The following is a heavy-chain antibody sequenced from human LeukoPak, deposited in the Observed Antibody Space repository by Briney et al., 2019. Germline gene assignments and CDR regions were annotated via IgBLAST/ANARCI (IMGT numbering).Heavy chain of an antibody. D-gene: IGHD2-15*01. J-gene: IGHJ4*02. CDR3: ARMTPDSPSFDY. Sequence: SGHALVKPTQTLTLTCTFSGFPLSTPKMCLTGIRQLPGKALEWLARIDWDDDKFYSPSLRTHLTISKDTPKNQVVLRMTNMDPVDTGTYYCARMTPDSPSFDYWGQGALITVSS. CDR1: GFPLSTPKMC. V-gene: IGHV2-70*17. CDR2: IDWDDDK.